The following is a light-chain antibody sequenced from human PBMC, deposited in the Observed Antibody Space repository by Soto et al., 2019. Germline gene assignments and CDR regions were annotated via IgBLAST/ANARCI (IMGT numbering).Light chain of an antibody. CDR2: GAS. Sequence: EIVLTQSPGTLSLSPGERATLSCRASQSVSNNYLAWYQQKPGQAPRLLIYGASNSATGIPDRFSGSGSGTDFTLTTTRMEPEDYAVYYCQQYGSSGKFGQGHTVEIK. J-gene: IGKJ1*01. CDR3: QQYGSSGK. V-gene: IGKV3-20*01. CDR1: QSVSNNY.